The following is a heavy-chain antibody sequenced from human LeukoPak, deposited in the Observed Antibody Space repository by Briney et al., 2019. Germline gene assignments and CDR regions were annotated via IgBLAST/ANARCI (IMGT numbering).Heavy chain of an antibody. CDR2: ISYDGSSK. D-gene: IGHD2-15*01. V-gene: IGHV3-30*04. CDR3: ARGYCSGGACYFLVDYYGMDV. CDR1: GFTFSNYA. Sequence: GGSLRLSCPVSGFTFSNYAMHWVRQAPGKGLEWVALISYDGSSKYYADSVKGRFTISRDNSKNTLYLQMNSLRVEDTAVYFCARGYCSGGACYFLVDYYGMDVWGQGTTVTVSS. J-gene: IGHJ6*02.